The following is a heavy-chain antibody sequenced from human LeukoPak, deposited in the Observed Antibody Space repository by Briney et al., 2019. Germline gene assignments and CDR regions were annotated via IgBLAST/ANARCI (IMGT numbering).Heavy chain of an antibody. J-gene: IGHJ3*02. CDR1: GDSVSTNSAA. V-gene: IGHV6-1*01. CDR3: AREGPDAFDI. Sequence: SQTLSLTCAISGDSVSTNSAAWNWVRQSPSRGLEWLGRTYYRCKWYNDYAISVKSRITINPDTSKNQLSLQLNSVTPEDTAVYFCAREGPDAFDIWGQGTVVTVSS. CDR2: TYYRCKWYN.